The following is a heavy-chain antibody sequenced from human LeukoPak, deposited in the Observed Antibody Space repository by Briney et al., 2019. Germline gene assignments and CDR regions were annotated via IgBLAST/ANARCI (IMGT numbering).Heavy chain of an antibody. J-gene: IGHJ5*02. D-gene: IGHD5-18*01. V-gene: IGHV1-18*04. CDR2: INAYNDNT. CDR3: ARNLGYSYGYNWFDP. Sequence: AVTVSLMASGYTFTSYRISWVRQAPGQGLEWMGWINAYNDNTNYAQKLQGRVTMTTDTSTSTACMELRSLRSDDTAVYYCARNLGYSYGYNWFDPWGQGTLLTVSA. CDR1: GYTFTSYR.